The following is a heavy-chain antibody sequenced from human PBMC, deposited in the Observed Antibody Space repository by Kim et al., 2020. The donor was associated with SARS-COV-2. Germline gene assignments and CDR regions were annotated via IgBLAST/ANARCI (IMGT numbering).Heavy chain of an antibody. CDR3: ARGYESWYFDL. CDR1: GFTFSSYS. CDR2: ISSSSSTI. D-gene: IGHD3-16*01. V-gene: IGHV3-48*04. J-gene: IGHJ2*01. Sequence: GGSLRLSCAASGFTFSSYSMNWVRQAPGKGLEWVSYISSSSSTIYYADSVKGRFTISRDNAKNSLYLQMNSLRAEDTAVYYCARGYESWYFDLWGRGTLVTVSS.